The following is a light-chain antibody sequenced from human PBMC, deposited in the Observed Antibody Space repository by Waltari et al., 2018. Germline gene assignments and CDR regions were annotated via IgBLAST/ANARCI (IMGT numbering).Light chain of an antibody. V-gene: IGLV2-14*01. CDR1: SSDVGGFNC. Sequence: QSALTQPASASGSPGQSITISCTGTSSDVGGFNCVSWYQQHPGKAPKVMIYDVTNRPSGVSNRFSGSKSGNTATLTISGLQAEDEADYYCMSYASRHTMIFGGGTRLTVL. CDR3: MSYASRHTMI. CDR2: DVT. J-gene: IGLJ2*01.